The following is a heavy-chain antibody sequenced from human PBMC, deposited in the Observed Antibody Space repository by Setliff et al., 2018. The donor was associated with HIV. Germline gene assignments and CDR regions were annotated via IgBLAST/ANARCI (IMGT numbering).Heavy chain of an antibody. V-gene: IGHV4-31*03. J-gene: IGHJ4*02. CDR1: GGPISSGRYF. Sequence: PSETLSLTCNVSGGPISSGRYFWSWIRQPPGGGLEWIGYIYSTGNTYYNPSLKSRVSISLDTSENQFSLNLTSVTVADTAVYYCARGGRKDLTDNWGQGSLVTVSS. D-gene: IGHD2-21*02. CDR3: ARGGRKDLTDN. CDR2: IYSTGNT.